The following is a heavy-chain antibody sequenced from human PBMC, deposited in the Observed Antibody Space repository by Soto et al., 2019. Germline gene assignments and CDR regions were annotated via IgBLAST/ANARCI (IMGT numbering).Heavy chain of an antibody. CDR2: IWYDGSNK. Sequence: GGSLRLSCAASGFTFSSYGMHWVRQAPGKGLEWVAVIWYDGSNKYYADSVKGRFTISRDNSKNTLYLQMNSLRAEDTAVYYCARDFIPELFQSGSACLGYWGQGTLVTVSS. CDR1: GFTFSSYG. D-gene: IGHD1-7*01. CDR3: ARDFIPELFQSGSACLGY. J-gene: IGHJ4*02. V-gene: IGHV3-33*01.